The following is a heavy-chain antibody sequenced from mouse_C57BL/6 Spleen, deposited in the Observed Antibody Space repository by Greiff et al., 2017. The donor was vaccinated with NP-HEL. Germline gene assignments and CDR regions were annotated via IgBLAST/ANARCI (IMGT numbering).Heavy chain of an antibody. Sequence: VQLQQSGAELVRPGASVTLSCKASGYTFTDYEMHWVKQTPVHGLEWIGAIDPETGGTAYNQKFKGKAILTADKSSSTAYMELRSLTSEDSAVYYCTSRDYGSSPYWYFDVWGTGTTVTVSS. CDR1: GYTFTDYE. V-gene: IGHV1-15*01. CDR3: TSRDYGSSPYWYFDV. D-gene: IGHD1-1*01. CDR2: IDPETGGT. J-gene: IGHJ1*03.